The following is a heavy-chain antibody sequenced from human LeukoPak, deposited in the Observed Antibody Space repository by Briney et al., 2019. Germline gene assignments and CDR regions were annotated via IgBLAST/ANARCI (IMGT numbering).Heavy chain of an antibody. V-gene: IGHV6-1*01. CDR3: ARAGAAATPSYYYDYYYMDV. CDR1: GDSVTSNSAA. J-gene: IGHJ6*03. D-gene: IGHD2-2*02. CDR2: IYYRSKWYN. Sequence: SETLSLTCAISGDSVTSNSAAWNWIGQCPSRGLEWLVRIYYRSKWYNDYAVSVKSRITINPDTSKNQFSLQLNSVTPEDTAVYYCARAGAAATPSYYYDYYYMDVWGKGTTVTVSS.